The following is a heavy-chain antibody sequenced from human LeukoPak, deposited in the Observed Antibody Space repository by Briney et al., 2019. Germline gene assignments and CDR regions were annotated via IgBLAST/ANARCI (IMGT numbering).Heavy chain of an antibody. Sequence: SETLSLTCAVYGGSFSGYYWSWIRQPPGKGLGWIGEINHSGSTNYNPSLKSRVTISVDTSKNQFSLKLSSVTAADTAVYYCVRIAVAGTRYYYYYMDVWGKGTTVTISS. D-gene: IGHD6-19*01. CDR3: VRIAVAGTRYYYYYMDV. J-gene: IGHJ6*03. V-gene: IGHV4-34*01. CDR1: GGSFSGYY. CDR2: INHSGST.